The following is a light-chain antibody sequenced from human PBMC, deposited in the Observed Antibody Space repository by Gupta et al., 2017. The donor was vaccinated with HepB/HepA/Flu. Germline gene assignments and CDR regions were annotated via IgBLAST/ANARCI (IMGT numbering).Light chain of an antibody. Sequence: EIVMTQSPATLSVSPGERATLSCRASQSVNNNLAWYQQKPGQAPRLLIYRASTRASGIPARFSGSGSGTEFTLTISSRQSEDFAVYYCQQDKNWLLYTFGQGTKLEIK. V-gene: IGKV3-15*01. CDR3: QQDKNWLLYT. J-gene: IGKJ2*01. CDR2: RAS. CDR1: QSVNNN.